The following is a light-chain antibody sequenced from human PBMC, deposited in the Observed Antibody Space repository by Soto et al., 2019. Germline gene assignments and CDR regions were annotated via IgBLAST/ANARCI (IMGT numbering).Light chain of an antibody. V-gene: IGKV3-20*01. CDR2: GAS. Sequence: EIVLTQSPGTLSFFHGERATLSCRASRSVTNNYLAWHQQKPGQTPRLLMYGASTRPTGIPARFSGSGSGTEFTLTISRLEPEDFAVYYCQQYGSSPKLTFGGGTKVDIK. CDR1: RSVTNNY. J-gene: IGKJ4*01. CDR3: QQYGSSPKLT.